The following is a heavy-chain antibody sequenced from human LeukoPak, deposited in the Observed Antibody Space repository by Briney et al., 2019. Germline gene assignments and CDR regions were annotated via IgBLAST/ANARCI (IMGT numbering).Heavy chain of an antibody. Sequence: GGSLRLSCAASGFTFSSYWMSWVRQAPGKGLEWVANIKQDGSEKYYVDSVKGRFTISRDNAKNSLYLQMNSLRAEDTAVYYCAREPYYYGSGNDLRPFDPWGQGTLVTVSS. CDR1: GFTFSSYW. J-gene: IGHJ5*02. D-gene: IGHD3-10*01. V-gene: IGHV3-7*01. CDR3: AREPYYYGSGNDLRPFDP. CDR2: IKQDGSEK.